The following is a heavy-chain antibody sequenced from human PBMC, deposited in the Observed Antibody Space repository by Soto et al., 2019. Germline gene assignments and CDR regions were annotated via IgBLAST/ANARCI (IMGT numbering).Heavy chain of an antibody. CDR1: GGSFSGYY. J-gene: IGHJ5*02. Sequence: QVQLQQWGAGLLKPSETLTLTCAVYGGSFSGYYWSWIRQPPGKGLEWIGEINHSGSTNYNPSLKRRVTISVDTSNNQYSLKLSSVTAADTAVYYCARGRGYSYGYWFDPWGQGTLVTVSS. CDR2: INHSGST. D-gene: IGHD5-18*01. CDR3: ARGRGYSYGYWFDP. V-gene: IGHV4-34*01.